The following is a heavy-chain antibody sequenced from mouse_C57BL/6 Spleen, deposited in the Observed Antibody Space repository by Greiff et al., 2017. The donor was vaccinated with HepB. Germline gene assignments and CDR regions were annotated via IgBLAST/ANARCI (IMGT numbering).Heavy chain of an antibody. V-gene: IGHV1-82*01. CDR2: IYPGDGDT. CDR3: ARGLNYGSSFFAY. CDR1: GYAFSSSW. J-gene: IGHJ3*01. D-gene: IGHD1-1*01. Sequence: QVQLKQSGPELVKPGASVKISCKASGYAFSSSWMNWVKQRPGKGLEWIGRIYPGDGDTNYNGKFKGKATLTADKSSSTAYMQLSSLTSEDSAVYFCARGLNYGSSFFAYWGQGTLVTVSA.